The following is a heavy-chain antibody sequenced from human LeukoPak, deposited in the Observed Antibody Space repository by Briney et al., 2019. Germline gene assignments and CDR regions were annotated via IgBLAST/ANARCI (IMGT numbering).Heavy chain of an antibody. CDR1: GFTFSNAW. V-gene: IGHV3-15*01. CDR3: TTVARSFFSDYMDV. CDR2: IKSKTDGGTT. Sequence: PGGSLRLSCAASGFTFSNAWMSWVRQAPGKGLEWVGRIKSKTDGGTTDYAAPVKGRFTISRDDSKNTLYLQMNSLKTEDTAVYYCTTVARSFFSDYMDVWGKGTTVTISS. J-gene: IGHJ6*03. D-gene: IGHD3-10*01.